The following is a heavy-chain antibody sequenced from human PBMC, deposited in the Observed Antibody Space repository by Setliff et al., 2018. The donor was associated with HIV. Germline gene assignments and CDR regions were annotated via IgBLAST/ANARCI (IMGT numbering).Heavy chain of an antibody. Sequence: GEALKISCAASGFTFSTYVMDWVRQAPGKGLEWVSTITGSGACTYYPDSVKGRFTISRDNSKNPLYLQMNSLRVEDTAVYFCARRDSGDGSDYYYVGVWGKGTTVTVSS. V-gene: IGHV3-23*01. J-gene: IGHJ6*03. CDR3: ARRDSGDGSDYYYVGV. D-gene: IGHD3-10*01. CDR1: GFTFSTYV. CDR2: ITGSGACT.